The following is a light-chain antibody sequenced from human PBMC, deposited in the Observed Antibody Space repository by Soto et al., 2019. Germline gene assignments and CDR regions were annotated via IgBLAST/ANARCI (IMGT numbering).Light chain of an antibody. J-gene: IGLJ2*01. CDR3: AAWDDSLSGQV. Sequence: QSVLTQPPSASGTPGQRVTISCSGSTSNVGINSVFWYQHLPGTAPKLLIYRSNQRASGVPDRFSGSKSGTSASLAIRGLRSEDEADYYCAAWDDSLSGQVFGGGTKLTVL. CDR2: RSN. V-gene: IGLV1-47*01. CDR1: TSNVGINS.